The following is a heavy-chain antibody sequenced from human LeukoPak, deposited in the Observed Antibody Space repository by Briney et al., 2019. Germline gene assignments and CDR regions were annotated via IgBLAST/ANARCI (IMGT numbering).Heavy chain of an antibody. V-gene: IGHV1-24*01. CDR2: FDPEAGGT. Sequence: ASVKLSCKVSGDTLTELSMHWVRQAPAKGLEWIGGFDPEAGGTIYAQNFQGRVTMTEDTSTETAYMELSSLRSDDTAVYYCASRMVRGVIGAFDIWGQGTMVTVSS. CDR1: GDTLTELS. CDR3: ASRMVRGVIGAFDI. D-gene: IGHD3-10*01. J-gene: IGHJ3*02.